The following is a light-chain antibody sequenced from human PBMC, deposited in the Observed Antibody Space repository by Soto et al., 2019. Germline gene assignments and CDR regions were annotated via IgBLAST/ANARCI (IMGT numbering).Light chain of an antibody. CDR1: GSNIGSNT. V-gene: IGLV1-44*01. J-gene: IGLJ3*02. CDR3: AAWDDSLSGWV. CDR2: GNH. Sequence: QSVLTQPPSASGTPGQRVTISCSGGGSNIGSNTANWYLQFPGAAPKLLIYGNHERPSGVSDRFSASKSGTSASLAISGLQSEDEAEYYCAAWDDSLSGWVFGGGTKVTVL.